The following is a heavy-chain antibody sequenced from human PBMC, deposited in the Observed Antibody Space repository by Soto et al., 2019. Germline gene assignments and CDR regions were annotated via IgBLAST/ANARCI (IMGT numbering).Heavy chain of an antibody. Sequence: PSETLSLTCTVSGGSISSYYWSWIRQPPGKGLEWIGYIYYSGSTNYNPSLKSRVTISVDTSKNQFSLKLSSVTAADTAVYYCARSPPLRYFDWLFPSGGFFDYWGQGTLVTVSS. CDR3: ARSPPLRYFDWLFPSGGFFDY. CDR1: GGSISSYY. J-gene: IGHJ4*02. CDR2: IYYSGST. V-gene: IGHV4-59*08. D-gene: IGHD3-9*01.